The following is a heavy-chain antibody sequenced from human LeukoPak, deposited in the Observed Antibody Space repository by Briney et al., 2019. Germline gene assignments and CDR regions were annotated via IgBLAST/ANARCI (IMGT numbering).Heavy chain of an antibody. D-gene: IGHD3-22*01. CDR2: ISSSSSTI. Sequence: GSLLLSCAASGFTFSSYSMNGVRQAPGKGLGGVSYISSSSSTIYYADSVKGRFTISRDNAKNSLYLQMNSLRARETAVDYGASQEDNDYDDSSGPGWGQGTLVTVSS. CDR3: ASQEDNDYDDSSGPG. J-gene: IGHJ4*02. CDR1: GFTFSSYS. V-gene: IGHV3-48*04.